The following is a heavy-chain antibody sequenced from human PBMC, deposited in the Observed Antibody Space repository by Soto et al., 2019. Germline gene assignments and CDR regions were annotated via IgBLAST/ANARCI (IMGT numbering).Heavy chain of an antibody. CDR2: IYYSGST. J-gene: IGHJ6*02. D-gene: IGHD3-3*01. Sequence: SETLSLTCTVSGGSISSGDYYWSWIRQPPGKGLEWIGYIYYSGSTYYNPSLKSRVTISVDTSKNQFSLKLSSVTAADTAVYYCARDFQQYYDFWSGYPRGDGMDVWGQGTTVTVS. CDR3: ARDFQQYYDFWSGYPRGDGMDV. V-gene: IGHV4-30-4*01. CDR1: GGSISSGDYY.